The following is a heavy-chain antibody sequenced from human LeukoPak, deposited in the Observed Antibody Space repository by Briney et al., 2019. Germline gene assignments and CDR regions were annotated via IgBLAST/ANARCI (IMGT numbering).Heavy chain of an antibody. V-gene: IGHV3-30*02. Sequence: PGGSLRLSCAASGFTFSHHGMHWVRQAPGKGLAWVAFILYDGSNKYYVDSVKGRFTISRDNSKNALSLQMNSLRAEDTAMYYCAKAVDKGTGYYLDLWGQGTLVTVSS. CDR2: ILYDGSNK. D-gene: IGHD3-22*01. CDR1: GFTFSHHG. J-gene: IGHJ4*02. CDR3: AKAVDKGTGYYLDL.